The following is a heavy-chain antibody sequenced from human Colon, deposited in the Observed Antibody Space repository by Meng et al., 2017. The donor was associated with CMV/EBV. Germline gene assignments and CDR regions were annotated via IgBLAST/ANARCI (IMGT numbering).Heavy chain of an antibody. CDR2: INPNSGGT. CDR1: GDTFTGYF. J-gene: IGHJ4*02. Sequence: QVQLVQSGAEVKKPGASVKVCCKASGDTFTGYFMYWVRQAPGQGLEWMGSINPNSGGTNYAQKFQGRVTMTRDTSINTAYMELSRLRSDDTAVYYCATVSGGDFDYWGQGTLVTVSS. CDR3: ATVSGGDFDY. D-gene: IGHD1-26*01. V-gene: IGHV1-2*02.